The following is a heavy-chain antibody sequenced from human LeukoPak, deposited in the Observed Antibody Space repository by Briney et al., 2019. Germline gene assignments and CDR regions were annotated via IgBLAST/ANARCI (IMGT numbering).Heavy chain of an antibody. J-gene: IGHJ4*02. Sequence: GGSLRLSCAASGFTFGSYSMNWVRQAPGKGLEWVAVISYDGSNKYYADSVKGRFTISRDNSRNTLYLQMNSLRAEDTAVYYCAKDVLLWFGESKDYWGQGTLVTVSS. CDR2: ISYDGSNK. CDR3: AKDVLLWFGESKDY. D-gene: IGHD3-10*01. CDR1: GFTFGSYS. V-gene: IGHV3-30*18.